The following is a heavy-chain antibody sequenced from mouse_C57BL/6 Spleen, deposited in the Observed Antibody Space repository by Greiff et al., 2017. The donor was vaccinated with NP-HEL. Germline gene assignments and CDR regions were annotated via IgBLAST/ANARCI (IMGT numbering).Heavy chain of an antibody. CDR1: GFTFSSYA. CDR2: ISDGGSYT. CDR3: ARDPGRDYFDY. J-gene: IGHJ2*01. D-gene: IGHD3-3*01. Sequence: EVNVVESGGGLVKPGGSLKLSCAASGFTFSSYAMSWVRQTPEKRLEWVATISDGGSYTYYPDNVKGRFTISRDNAKNNLYLQMSHLKSEDTAMYYCARDPGRDYFDYWGQGTTLTVSS. V-gene: IGHV5-4*01.